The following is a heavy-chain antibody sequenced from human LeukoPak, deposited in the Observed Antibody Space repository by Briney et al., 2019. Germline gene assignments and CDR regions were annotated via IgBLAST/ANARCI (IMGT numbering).Heavy chain of an antibody. V-gene: IGHV4-59*08. D-gene: IGHD6-19*01. CDR3: ARYLRAVAGGRYFDY. Sequence: SETLSLTCTVSGGSISGYYWSWIRQPPGKGLEWIGYIYHNGGTNYNPSLQSRLTISIDTSKNQFSLKLSSVTAADTAVYYCARYLRAVAGGRYFDYWGQGTQVTVSS. CDR2: IYHNGGT. CDR1: GGSISGYY. J-gene: IGHJ4*02.